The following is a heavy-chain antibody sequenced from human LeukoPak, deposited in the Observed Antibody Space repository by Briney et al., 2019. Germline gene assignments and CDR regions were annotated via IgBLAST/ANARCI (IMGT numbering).Heavy chain of an antibody. CDR2: IYYSGST. J-gene: IGHJ4*02. CDR1: SSSISSGGYY. V-gene: IGHV4-31*03. Sequence: SETLSLTCTVSSSSISSGGYYSSWIRQHPGKGLEWIVYIYYSGSTYYKRSLKSRVTISVDTSKNQFSLKLSSVTAADTAVYYCARAPCLWFGELPHAIDYWGQGTLVTVSS. D-gene: IGHD3-10*01. CDR3: ARAPCLWFGELPHAIDY.